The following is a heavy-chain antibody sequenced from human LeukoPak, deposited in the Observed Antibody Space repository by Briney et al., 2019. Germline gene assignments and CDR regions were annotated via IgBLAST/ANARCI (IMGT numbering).Heavy chain of an antibody. CDR3: ARASNDFWSGYYPSDLDY. CDR1: GFTFSSYA. Sequence: PGGSLRLSCAASGFTFSSYAMSWVRQAPGKGLEWVSSISSSSSYIYYADSVKGRFTISRDNAKNSLYLQMNSLRAEDTAVYYCARASNDFWSGYYPSDLDYWGQGTLVTVSS. D-gene: IGHD3-3*01. J-gene: IGHJ4*02. CDR2: ISSSSSYI. V-gene: IGHV3-21*01.